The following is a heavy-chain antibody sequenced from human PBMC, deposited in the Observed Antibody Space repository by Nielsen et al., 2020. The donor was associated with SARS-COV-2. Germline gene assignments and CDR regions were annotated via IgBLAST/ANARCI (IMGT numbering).Heavy chain of an antibody. CDR3: ARDRQGYNYYYGMDV. D-gene: IGHD5-24*01. Sequence: SETLSLTCSVSGGSIESYEHYWSWIRQSPGKGLEWIGYIYYSGSTYYNPSLESRVTISVGTSTNQFSLRLNSVTAADTAQYYCARDRQGYNYYYGMDVWGQGTTVTVS. CDR2: IYYSGST. CDR1: GGSIESYEHY. V-gene: IGHV4-30-4*01. J-gene: IGHJ6*02.